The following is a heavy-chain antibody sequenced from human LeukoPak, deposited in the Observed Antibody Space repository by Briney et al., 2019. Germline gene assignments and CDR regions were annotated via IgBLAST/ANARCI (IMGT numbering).Heavy chain of an antibody. CDR3: ARGSYYYD. D-gene: IGHD3-16*01. CDR1: GFTFSTYW. CDR2: MNQDGSEK. J-gene: IGHJ4*02. V-gene: IGHV3-7*01. Sequence: GGSLRLSCAASGFTFSTYWLTWVRQATGKGLEWVANMNQDGSEKNYVDSVKGRFTISRDNAKNSLYLQMNSLRVEDTAVYYCARGSYYYDWGQGTLVTVSS.